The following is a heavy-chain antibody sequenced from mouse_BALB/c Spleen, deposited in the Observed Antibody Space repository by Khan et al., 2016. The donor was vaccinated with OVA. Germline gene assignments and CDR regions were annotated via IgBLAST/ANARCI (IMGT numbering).Heavy chain of an antibody. Sequence: VQLQQSGPDLVKPGASVKMSCKASGYTFTNYVIHWVKQKPGQGLEWIGYINPYNDGIRYNEKFNGKATLTSDKSPSTAYMELSSLTSEDSAVYYCAREASNCDFSFAYWGQGTLVTVSA. CDR2: INPYNDGI. J-gene: IGHJ3*01. CDR3: AREASNCDFSFAY. D-gene: IGHD4-1*01. CDR1: GYTFTNYV. V-gene: IGHV1S136*01.